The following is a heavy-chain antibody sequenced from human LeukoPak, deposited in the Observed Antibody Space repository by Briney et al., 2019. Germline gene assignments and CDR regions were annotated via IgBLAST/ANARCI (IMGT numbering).Heavy chain of an antibody. CDR3: ARGVWAGYYPGDWFDP. CDR2: IIPILGIA. Sequence: SVKVSCKASGGTFSSYAISWVRQAPGQGLEWMGRIIPILGIANYAQKFQGRVTITADKSTSIAYMELSSLRSEDTAVYYCARGVWAGYYPGDWFDPWVQGTLVTVSS. CDR1: GGTFSSYA. J-gene: IGHJ5*02. V-gene: IGHV1-69*04. D-gene: IGHD3/OR15-3a*01.